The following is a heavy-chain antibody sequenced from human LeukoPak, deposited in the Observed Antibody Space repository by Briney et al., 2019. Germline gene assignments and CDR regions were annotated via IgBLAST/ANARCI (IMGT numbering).Heavy chain of an antibody. CDR1: GGSISSSSYY. V-gene: IGHV4-39*07. Sequence: PSETLSLTCTVSGGSISSSSYYWGWIRQPPGKGLEWIGSIYYSGSTYYNPSLKSRVTISVDTSKNQFSLKLSSVTAADTAVYYCARMIVGAPRNWFDPWGQGTLVTVSS. J-gene: IGHJ5*02. D-gene: IGHD1-26*01. CDR3: ARMIVGAPRNWFDP. CDR2: IYYSGST.